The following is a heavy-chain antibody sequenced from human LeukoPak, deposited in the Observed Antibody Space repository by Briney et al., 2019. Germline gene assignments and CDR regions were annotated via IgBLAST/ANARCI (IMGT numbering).Heavy chain of an antibody. CDR1: GGSISSAGSYY. Sequence: SETLSLTCTLSGGSISSAGSYYWSWIRQPQGKGLEWIGEINHSGSTNYNPSLKSRVTISVDTSKNQFSLKLSSVTAADTAVYYCARVGSGWYEKYYFDYWGQGTLVTVSS. V-gene: IGHV4-34*01. D-gene: IGHD6-19*01. J-gene: IGHJ4*02. CDR3: ARVGSGWYEKYYFDY. CDR2: INHSGST.